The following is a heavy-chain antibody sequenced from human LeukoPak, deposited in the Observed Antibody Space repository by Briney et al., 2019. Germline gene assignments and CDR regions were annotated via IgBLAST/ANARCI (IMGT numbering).Heavy chain of an antibody. Sequence: GGSLRLSCAASGFTFSSYAMSWVREAPGKGLEWVSVVTGSGDSTYHADSVKGRFTISRDNYKNIIYLQMNSLRAEDTAVYYCAKGFYYGSGSQRYLDYWGQGTLVTVSS. D-gene: IGHD3-10*01. J-gene: IGHJ4*02. CDR1: GFTFSSYA. CDR2: VTGSGDST. V-gene: IGHV3-23*01. CDR3: AKGFYYGSGSQRYLDY.